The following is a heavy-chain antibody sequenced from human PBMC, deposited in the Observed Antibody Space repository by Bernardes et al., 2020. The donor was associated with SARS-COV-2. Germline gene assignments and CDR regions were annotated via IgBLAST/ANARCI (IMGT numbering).Heavy chain of an antibody. Sequence: GGSLRLSCAASGFTFSSYSMNWVRQAPGKGLEWVSSISSSSSHIYYADSVKGRFTISRDNTKNSLYLQMNSLRAEDTAVYYCALVVKTFPPFDYWGQGTLVTVSS. D-gene: IGHD3-22*01. V-gene: IGHV3-21*01. CDR1: GFTFSSYS. J-gene: IGHJ4*02. CDR2: ISSSSSHI. CDR3: ALVVKTFPPFDY.